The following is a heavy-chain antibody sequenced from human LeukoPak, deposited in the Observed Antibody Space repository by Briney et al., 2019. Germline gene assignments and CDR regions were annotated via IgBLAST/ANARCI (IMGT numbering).Heavy chain of an antibody. D-gene: IGHD4-23*01. V-gene: IGHV1-46*01. CDR2: INPNSDLT. Sequence: ASVKVSCKASENTFTNYYMHWVRQAPGQGLEWLGIINPNSDLTNYAQTFQGRVTMTRDTSTTTLYMELSSLRSEDTAVYYCARDMSTRVTPISYAFDVWGQGTMVTASS. CDR1: ENTFTNYY. CDR3: ARDMSTRVTPISYAFDV. J-gene: IGHJ3*01.